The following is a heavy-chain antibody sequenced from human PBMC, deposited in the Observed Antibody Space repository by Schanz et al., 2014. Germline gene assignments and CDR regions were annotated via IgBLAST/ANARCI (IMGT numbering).Heavy chain of an antibody. Sequence: EVQLVQSGGGLVQPGGSLRLSCAASGFTFSSHWMHWVRQDPGKGLVWVARINSVGSNTDYADSVTGRFTISRDNAKNSLFLQMNSLRPEDTAVYYCARGRVLEPWGQGTLVTVSS. D-gene: IGHD1-1*01. CDR2: INSVGSNT. CDR3: ARGRVLEP. V-gene: IGHV3-74*01. CDR1: GFTFSSHW. J-gene: IGHJ5*02.